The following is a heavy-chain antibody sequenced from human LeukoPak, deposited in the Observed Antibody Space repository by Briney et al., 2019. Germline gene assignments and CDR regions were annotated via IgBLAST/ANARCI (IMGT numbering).Heavy chain of an antibody. D-gene: IGHD3-22*01. V-gene: IGHV6-1*01. J-gene: IGHJ6*03. CDR3: ARVPYYYDSSTYYSGYYMDV. CDR2: TYYRSKWYN. Sequence: SQTLSLTCAISGDSVSSNSAAWNWIRQSPSRGLEWLGRTYYRSKWYNDYAVSVKSRITINPDTSKNQFSLQLNSVTPEDTAVYYCARVPYYYDSSTYYSGYYMDVWGKGTTVTVSS. CDR1: GDSVSSNSAA.